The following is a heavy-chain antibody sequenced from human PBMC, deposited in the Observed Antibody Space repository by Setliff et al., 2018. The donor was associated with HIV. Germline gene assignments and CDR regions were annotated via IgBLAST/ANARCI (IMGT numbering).Heavy chain of an antibody. J-gene: IGHJ4*02. D-gene: IGHD2-2*01. V-gene: IGHV1-8*01. Sequence: ASVKVSCKASGYNFTSHDINWVRQAPGQGLEWMGWMNPKSGNTGYARKFQGRVTMTRKTSISTAYMELRSLRSDDTAVYYCARGYCSSASCYGIYYFDNWGQGTPVTAPQ. CDR3: ARGYCSSASCYGIYYFDN. CDR2: MNPKSGNT. CDR1: GYNFTSHD.